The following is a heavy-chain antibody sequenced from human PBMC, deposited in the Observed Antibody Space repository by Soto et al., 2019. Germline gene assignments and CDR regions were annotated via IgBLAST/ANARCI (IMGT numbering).Heavy chain of an antibody. J-gene: IGHJ4*02. Sequence: QVELQESGPGLVKPSGTLSLTCAVSGASVSSTYWWSWVRQPPGKGPEWIGEINHRGSANYNPSLKSRVTIXVXITXSQFSLRLTSVTAADTAVYYCARYNAASGTYYFDFWGQGALVTVSS. V-gene: IGHV4-4*02. CDR1: GASVSSTYW. CDR2: INHRGSA. CDR3: ARYNAASGTYYFDF. D-gene: IGHD6-13*01.